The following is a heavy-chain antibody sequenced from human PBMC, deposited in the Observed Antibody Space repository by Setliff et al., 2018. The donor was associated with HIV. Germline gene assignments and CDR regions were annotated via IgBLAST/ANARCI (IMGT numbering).Heavy chain of an antibody. J-gene: IGHJ3*02. D-gene: IGHD3-22*01. CDR3: ARDPYDSSGYRAFGI. CDR2: ISAYNGNT. V-gene: IGHV1-18*01. CDR1: GYTFTNYG. Sequence: ASVKVSCKASGYTFTNYGISWVRQAPGQGLEWMGWISAYNGNTNYAQKFQGRVTMTTDTSTSTAYMELRSLRSDDTAVYYCARDPYDSSGYRAFGIWGQGTMVTVSS.